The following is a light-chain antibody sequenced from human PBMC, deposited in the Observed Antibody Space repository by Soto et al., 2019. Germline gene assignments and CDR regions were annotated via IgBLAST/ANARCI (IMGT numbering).Light chain of an antibody. Sequence: DIQMTQSPSTLSASVGDRVTITCRASQSISSWLAWYQQKPGKAPKLLIYDASSLESGVPSRFSGSGSGTEFTLTSRRLQPDDFATYYYQQYNGVTFGQGTKVEIK. CDR3: QQYNGVT. CDR1: QSISSW. CDR2: DAS. J-gene: IGKJ1*01. V-gene: IGKV1-5*01.